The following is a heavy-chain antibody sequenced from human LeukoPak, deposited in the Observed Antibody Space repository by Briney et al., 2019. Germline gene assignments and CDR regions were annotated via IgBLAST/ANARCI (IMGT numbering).Heavy chain of an antibody. J-gene: IGHJ4*02. D-gene: IGHD6-13*01. CDR1: GYTFTGYY. CDR3: ARSGSSWRRYYFDY. Sequence: GASVKVSCKASGYTFTGYYMHWVRQAPGQGLEWMGWINPNSGGTNYAQKFQGRVTMTRDTSISTAYMELSRLRSDDTAVYYCARSGSSWRRYYFDYWGQGTLVTVSS. V-gene: IGHV1-2*02. CDR2: INPNSGGT.